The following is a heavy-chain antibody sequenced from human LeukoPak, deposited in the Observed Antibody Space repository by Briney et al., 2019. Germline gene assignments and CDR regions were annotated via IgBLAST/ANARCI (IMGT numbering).Heavy chain of an antibody. CDR3: VVGGSPGY. V-gene: IGHV3-74*01. CDR2: ISTDGYTT. D-gene: IGHD2-15*01. J-gene: IGHJ4*02. CDR1: GLAFSAYK. Sequence: GGSLRLSCAASGLAFSAYKMHWVRQAPRKGLVWVSRISTDGYTTDYADFVQGRFTASRDNTKNMWSLEMNSLRAEDTAVYYCVVGGSPGYWGQGTLVTVSS.